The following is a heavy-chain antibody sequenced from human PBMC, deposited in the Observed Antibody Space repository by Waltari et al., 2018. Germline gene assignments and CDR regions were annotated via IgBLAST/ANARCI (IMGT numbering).Heavy chain of an antibody. CDR2: VYYNGNV. J-gene: IGHJ4*02. V-gene: IGHV4-39*02. Sequence: QLQLQESGPRLVKSSETLSLTCTVSGGSIGTSTHYWAWIRQTPGKGPEWIGSVYYNGNVYYNPSLESRVTMSVDTSKNHFSLDLESVTTPDTSIYFCARSFGGSGSYKFDFWGQGILVTVSS. CDR1: GGSIGTSTHY. CDR3: ARSFGGSGSYKFDF. D-gene: IGHD3-10*01.